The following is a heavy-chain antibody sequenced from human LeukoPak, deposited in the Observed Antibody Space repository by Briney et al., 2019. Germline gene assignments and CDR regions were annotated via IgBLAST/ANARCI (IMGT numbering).Heavy chain of an antibody. D-gene: IGHD6-13*01. CDR3: ARAGTRDSSSSSPFDY. J-gene: IGHJ4*02. CDR1: GGSISSGGYY. V-gene: IGHV4-31*03. CDR2: IYYSGST. Sequence: SETLSLSCTVSGGSISSGGYYWSWIRQHPGKGLEWIGYIYYSGSTYYNPSLKSRVTISVDTSKNQFSLKLSSVTAADTAVYCCARAGTRDSSSSSPFDYWGQGTLVTVSS.